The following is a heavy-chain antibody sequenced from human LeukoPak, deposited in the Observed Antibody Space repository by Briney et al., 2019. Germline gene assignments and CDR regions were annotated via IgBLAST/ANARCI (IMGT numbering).Heavy chain of an antibody. CDR1: GFTFGSYG. CDR3: ARPCRPYYYYYMDV. CDR2: IWYDGSNK. J-gene: IGHJ6*03. Sequence: GRSLRLSCAASGFTFGSYGMHWVRQAPGKGLEWVAVIWYDGSNKYYADSVKGRFTISRDNSKNTLYLQMNSLRAEDTAVYYCARPCRPYYYYYMDVWGKGTTVTVSS. D-gene: IGHD2-2*01. V-gene: IGHV3-33*01.